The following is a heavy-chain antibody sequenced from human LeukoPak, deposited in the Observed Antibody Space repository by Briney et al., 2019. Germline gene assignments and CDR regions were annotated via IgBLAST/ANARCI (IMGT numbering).Heavy chain of an antibody. CDR2: INHSGST. Sequence: SETLSLTCAVYGGSFSGYYWSWIRQPPGKGLEWIGEINHSGSTNYNPSLKSRVTISVDTSKNQFSLKLSPVTAADTAVYYCARVKEEYYYGSGDYYGMDVWGQGTTVTVSS. J-gene: IGHJ6*02. V-gene: IGHV4-34*01. CDR3: ARVKEEYYYGSGDYYGMDV. CDR1: GGSFSGYY. D-gene: IGHD3-10*01.